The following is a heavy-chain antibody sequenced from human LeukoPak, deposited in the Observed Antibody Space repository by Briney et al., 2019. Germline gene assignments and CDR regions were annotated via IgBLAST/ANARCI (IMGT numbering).Heavy chain of an antibody. CDR2: INPKNAGT. V-gene: IGHV1-2*02. D-gene: IGHD2-8*01. Sequence: ASVKVSCKASGYTFTGHYMHWVRQAPGQGLEWMGWINPKNAGTNFAQRFQGRVTMTRDTSISTANMELSRLRSDDTAVYYCARDEGYCTNDVCLATIGHFDYWGQGTLVTVSS. CDR3: ARDEGYCTNDVCLATIGHFDY. CDR1: GYTFTGHY. J-gene: IGHJ4*02.